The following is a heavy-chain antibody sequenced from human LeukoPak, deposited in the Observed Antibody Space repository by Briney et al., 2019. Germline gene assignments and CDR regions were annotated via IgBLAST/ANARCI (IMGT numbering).Heavy chain of an antibody. CDR3: ARQSSGWIDY. CDR1: GGSISSYY. D-gene: IGHD6-19*01. Sequence: PSEALSLTCTVSGGSISSYYWSWIRQPPGKGLEWIGYIYYSGSTNYNPSLKSRVTISVDTSKNQFSLKLSSVTAADTAVCYCARQSSGWIDYWGQGTLVTVSS. J-gene: IGHJ4*02. V-gene: IGHV4-59*08. CDR2: IYYSGST.